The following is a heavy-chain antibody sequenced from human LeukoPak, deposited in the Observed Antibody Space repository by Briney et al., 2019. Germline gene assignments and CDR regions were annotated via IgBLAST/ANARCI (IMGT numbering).Heavy chain of an antibody. Sequence: SETLSLTCTVSGGSISGSSYYWSWIRQPPGKGLEWIGYIYYSGSTNYNPSLKSRVTISVDTSKNQFSLKLSSVTAADTAVFYCARRPYYYDSGSPPHFDYWGQGTLVTVSS. CDR3: ARRPYYYDSGSPPHFDY. CDR2: IYYSGST. V-gene: IGHV4-61*05. CDR1: GGSISGSSYY. D-gene: IGHD3-10*01. J-gene: IGHJ4*02.